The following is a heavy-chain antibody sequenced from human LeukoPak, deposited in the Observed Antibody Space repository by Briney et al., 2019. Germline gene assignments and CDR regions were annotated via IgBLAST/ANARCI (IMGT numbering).Heavy chain of an antibody. CDR1: GASISDFY. D-gene: IGHD7-27*01. Sequence: KPSETLSLTCSVSGASISDFYWSWIRQPAGKGLEWIGRIYSSGNTNYNPSLRSRVTMSLDASKNQFSLKLSSVTAADTAVYYCARKSGDYWGQGTLVTVSS. CDR2: IYSSGNT. V-gene: IGHV4-4*07. J-gene: IGHJ4*02. CDR3: ARKSGDY.